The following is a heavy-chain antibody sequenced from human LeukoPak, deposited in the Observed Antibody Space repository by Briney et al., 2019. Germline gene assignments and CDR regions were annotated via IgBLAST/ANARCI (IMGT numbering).Heavy chain of an antibody. J-gene: IGHJ6*02. V-gene: IGHV1-69*13. CDR1: GGTFSSYA. CDR2: IIPIFGTA. Sequence: SAKVSCKASGGTFSSYAISWVRQAPGQGLEWMGGIIPIFGTANYAQKFQGRVTITADESTSTAYMGLSSLRSEDTAVYYCASRITIFGVDPALYYYGMDVWGQGTTVTVSS. CDR3: ASRITIFGVDPALYYYGMDV. D-gene: IGHD3-3*01.